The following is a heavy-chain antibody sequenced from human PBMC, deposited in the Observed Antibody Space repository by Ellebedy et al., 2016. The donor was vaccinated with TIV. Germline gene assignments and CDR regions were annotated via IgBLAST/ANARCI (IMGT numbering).Heavy chain of an antibody. D-gene: IGHD5-12*01. V-gene: IGHV4-39*07. CDR3: ASSPSGYEIPY. CDR2: IYHSGST. CDR1: GGTISSTNYY. Sequence: SETLSLXCHVSGGTISSTNYYWGWIRQSPEKGLEWIGSIYHSGSTYYNPSLKSRLTISLDTTKNQFSLRLDSVPAADTAVYYCASSPSGYEIPYWGQGTLVTVSS. J-gene: IGHJ4*02.